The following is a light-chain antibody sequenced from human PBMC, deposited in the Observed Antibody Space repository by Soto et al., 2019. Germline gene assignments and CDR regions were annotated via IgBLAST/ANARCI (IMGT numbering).Light chain of an antibody. J-gene: IGKJ1*01. CDR2: GVS. Sequence: EIVLTQSPGTLSLSPGERATLSCRATQSVRTTSLAWYQQRPGQAPRLLIYGVSSRATGIPDRFSGSGSGTDFILTISKLEPEDFAVYYCQQYGRSPMWTFGQGTKVEIK. CDR3: QQYGRSPMWT. V-gene: IGKV3-20*01. CDR1: QSVRTTS.